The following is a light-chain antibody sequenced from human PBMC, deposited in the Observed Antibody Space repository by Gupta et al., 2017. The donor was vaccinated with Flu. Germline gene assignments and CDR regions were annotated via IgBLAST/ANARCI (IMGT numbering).Light chain of an antibody. CDR3: MQGEHCPWT. Sequence: RMTSNCRVYKDGNSYLHWFQQRPGQAPRRLIYLVSRRETGVPDRFSGSGSGTDFTLKISRVEADDVGIYFCMQGEHCPWTFGQGTKVEIK. CDR1: NCRVYKDGNSY. V-gene: IGKV2-30*01. J-gene: IGKJ1*01. CDR2: LVS.